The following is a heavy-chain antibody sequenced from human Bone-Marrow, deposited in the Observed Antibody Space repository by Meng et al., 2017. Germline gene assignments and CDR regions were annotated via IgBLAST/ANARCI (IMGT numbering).Heavy chain of an antibody. D-gene: IGHD3-10*01. J-gene: IGHJ5*02. CDR2: IIPIFGIA. Sequence: QGQMLPTVAAVEKPGASAETFARAVGGYFSSYSIIWVRQHPGKGLVWMGGIIPIFGIANYVQKFQGSVTITADESTSTAYMELSSMRSEDTAVYYCARRGWFGELLFPFYPWGQGTLVTVSS. CDR1: GGYFSSYS. CDR3: ARRGWFGELLFPFYP. V-gene: IGHV1-69*13.